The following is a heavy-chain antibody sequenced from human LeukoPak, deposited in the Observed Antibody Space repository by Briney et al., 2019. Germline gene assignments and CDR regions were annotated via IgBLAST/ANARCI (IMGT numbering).Heavy chain of an antibody. CDR2: IYYSGSI. CDR3: ARRGEDYDILTGYYIPSDY. Sequence: SETLSLTCTVSGGSISSGGYYWSWIRQHPGKGLEWIGYIYYSGSIYYNPSLKSRITISVDTSKNQFSLKLSSVTAADTAVYYCARRGEDYDILTGYYIPSDYWGQGTLVTVSS. J-gene: IGHJ4*02. CDR1: GGSISSGGYY. V-gene: IGHV4-31*03. D-gene: IGHD3-9*01.